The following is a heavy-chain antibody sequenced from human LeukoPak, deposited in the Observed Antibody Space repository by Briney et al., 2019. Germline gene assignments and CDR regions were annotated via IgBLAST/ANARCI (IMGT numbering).Heavy chain of an antibody. D-gene: IGHD4-17*01. CDR2: INPNSGGT. V-gene: IGHV1-2*02. J-gene: IGHJ4*02. CDR3: AVLTTVTTHDFDY. Sequence: ASVKVSCEASGYTFTGYYMHWVRQAPGQGLEWMGWINPNSGGTNYAQKFQGRVTMTRDTSISTAYMELSRLRSDDTAVYYCAVLTTVTTHDFDYWGQGTLVTVSS. CDR1: GYTFTGYY.